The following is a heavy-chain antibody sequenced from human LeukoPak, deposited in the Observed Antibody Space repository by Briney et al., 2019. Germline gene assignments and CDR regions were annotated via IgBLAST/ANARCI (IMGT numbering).Heavy chain of an antibody. CDR3: AKDRTASYYYYYMDV. CDR1: GFTFSSYA. D-gene: IGHD6-25*01. J-gene: IGHJ6*03. CDR2: ISGSGDST. Sequence: PGGSLRLSCAASGFTFSSYAMSWVRQAPGKGLEWVSAISGSGDSTYYADSVKGRFTISRDNSKNTLYLQMNSLRAEDTAVYYCAKDRTASYYYYYMDVWGKGTTVTVSS. V-gene: IGHV3-23*01.